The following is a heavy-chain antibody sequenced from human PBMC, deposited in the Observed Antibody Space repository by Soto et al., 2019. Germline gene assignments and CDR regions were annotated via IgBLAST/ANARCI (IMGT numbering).Heavy chain of an antibody. D-gene: IGHD2-15*01. V-gene: IGHV3-33*06. CDR2: IWDDGSNT. J-gene: IGHJ4*02. Sequence: GGSLRLSCAASGFTFSSYGMHWVRQAPGKGLEWVAAIWDDGSNTYYADSVKGRFTISRDNSKNTLYLQMNSLRAEDTAVYYCAKDRRDIVVVVAATVFDYWGQGTLVTVSS. CDR1: GFTFSSYG. CDR3: AKDRRDIVVVVAATVFDY.